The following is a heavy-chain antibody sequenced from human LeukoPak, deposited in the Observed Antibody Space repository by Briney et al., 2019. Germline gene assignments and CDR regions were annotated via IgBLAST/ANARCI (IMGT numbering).Heavy chain of an antibody. CDR3: ARTAKLVVPAAMNYYYYMDV. D-gene: IGHD2-2*01. CDR2: IKQDGSEK. CDR1: GFTFSSYW. V-gene: IGHV3-7*01. Sequence: PGGSLRLSCAASGFTFSSYWMSWVRQAPGKGLEWVANIKQDGSEKYYVDSVKGRFTISRDNAKNSLYLQMNSLRAEDTAVYYCARTAKLVVPAAMNYYYYMDVWGKGTTVTVSS. J-gene: IGHJ6*03.